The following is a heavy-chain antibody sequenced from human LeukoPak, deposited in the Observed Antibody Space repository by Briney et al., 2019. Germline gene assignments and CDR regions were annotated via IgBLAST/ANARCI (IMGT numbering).Heavy chain of an antibody. Sequence: GGSLRLSCAASGFTFSSYAMSWVRQAPGKGLEWVSAISGSGGSTYYADSVKGRFTISRDNSKNTLYLQMNSLRAEDTAVYYCARGSEWELLSCDYWGQGTLVTVSS. V-gene: IGHV3-23*01. D-gene: IGHD1-26*01. CDR1: GFTFSSYA. CDR2: ISGSGGST. CDR3: ARGSEWELLSCDY. J-gene: IGHJ4*02.